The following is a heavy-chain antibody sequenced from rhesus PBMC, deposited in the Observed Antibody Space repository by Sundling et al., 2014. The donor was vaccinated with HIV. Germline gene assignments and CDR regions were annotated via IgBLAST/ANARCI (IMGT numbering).Heavy chain of an antibody. V-gene: IGHV4-160*01. CDR3: ARDVRTLGY. CDR1: GGSISNNY. CDR2: IYGNSGST. Sequence: QVQLQESGPGLVKPSETLSLTCAVSGGSISNNYWNWIRQSPGKGLEWIGNIYGNSGSTHYNPSLKSRVTLSIDTSKNQFSLKLTSVTAADTAVYYCARDVRTLGYWGQGVLVTVSS. D-gene: IGHD2-33*01. J-gene: IGHJ4*01.